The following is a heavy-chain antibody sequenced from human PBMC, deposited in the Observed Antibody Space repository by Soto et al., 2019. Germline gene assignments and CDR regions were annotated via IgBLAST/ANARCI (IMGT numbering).Heavy chain of an antibody. CDR2: IIPIFGTA. V-gene: IGHV1-69*13. CDR3: ARVGPAYCGGDCYHDAFDI. J-gene: IGHJ3*02. Sequence: SVKVSCKASGGTFSSYAISWVRQAPGQGLEWMGGIIPIFGTANYAQKFQGRVTITADESTSTAYMELSSLRSEDTAVYYCARVGPAYCGGDCYHDAFDIWGQGTMVTVSS. D-gene: IGHD2-21*02. CDR1: GGTFSSYA.